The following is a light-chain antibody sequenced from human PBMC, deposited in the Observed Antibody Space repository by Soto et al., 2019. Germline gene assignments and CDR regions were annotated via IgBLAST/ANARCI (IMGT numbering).Light chain of an antibody. J-gene: IGKJ3*01. CDR3: QQNYNPVFS. CDR1: QTINNY. CDR2: AAS. Sequence: DIQMTQSPPSLSASVGDRATISCRASQTINNYLNWYQQKPGKAPEVLIYAASSLPSGVPSRFSGSGSGTEFTLTISSVQPEDFATYYCQQNYNPVFSFGPGTKVDI. V-gene: IGKV1-39*01.